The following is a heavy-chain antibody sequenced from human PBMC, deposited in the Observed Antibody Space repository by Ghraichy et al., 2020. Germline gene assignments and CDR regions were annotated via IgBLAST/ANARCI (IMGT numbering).Heavy chain of an antibody. V-gene: IGHV3-48*02. D-gene: IGHD3-9*01. J-gene: IGHJ3*02. CDR2: IRATGGTI. Sequence: GGSLRLSCVASGFTFSTYSMNWVRQAPGKGLEWISYIRATGGTIFYEDSVKGRFTIFRDNAKNSLYLQMNSLRDEDTAGYYCASQHRHYDILTGSFLDDAFDIWGQGTMVTVSS. CDR3: ASQHRHYDILTGSFLDDAFDI. CDR1: GFTFSTYS.